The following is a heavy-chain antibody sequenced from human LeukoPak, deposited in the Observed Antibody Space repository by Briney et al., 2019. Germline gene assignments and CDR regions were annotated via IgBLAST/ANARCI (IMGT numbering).Heavy chain of an antibody. J-gene: IGHJ4*02. D-gene: IGHD4-11*01. CDR2: IWYDGSNK. V-gene: IGHV3-30*19. CDR1: GFTFSSYG. Sequence: GGSLRLSCAASGFTFSSYGMHWVRQAPGKGLEWVAVIWYDGSNKYYADSVKGRFTISRDNSKNTLYLQMNSLRAEDTAVYYCVREKYSKPFFDYWGQGTLVTVSS. CDR3: VREKYSKPFFDY.